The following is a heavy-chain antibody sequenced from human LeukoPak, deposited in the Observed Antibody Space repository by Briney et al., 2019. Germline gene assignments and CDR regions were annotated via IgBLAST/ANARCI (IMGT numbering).Heavy chain of an antibody. V-gene: IGHV1-69*06. CDR3: AKQGAVRQDYYMDV. Sequence: SVKVSCKASGGSFSSYAITWVRQAPGQGLEWMGRIIPIFGTPTYAQKFQGRVTITADMGSSTAYLELTSLTAEDTARYFCAKQGAVRQDYYMDVWGNGTTVAVSS. D-gene: IGHD3-16*01. J-gene: IGHJ6*03. CDR1: GGSFSSYA. CDR2: IIPIFGTP.